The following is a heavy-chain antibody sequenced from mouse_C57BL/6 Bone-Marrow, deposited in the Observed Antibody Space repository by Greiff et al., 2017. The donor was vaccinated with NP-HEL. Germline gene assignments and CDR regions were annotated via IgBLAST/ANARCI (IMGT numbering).Heavy chain of an antibody. D-gene: IGHD2-1*01. CDR2: ISYSGSI. CDR3: ARDELLAWFAD. Sequence: EVQGVESGPGMVKPSQSLSLTCTVTGYSITSGYDWHCIRHSPGNLLEWMGYISYSGSINYTQSLKSRISITNDTSKNHFFLMLNSVTAEYTATYYCARDELLAWFADWGQGTLVTVSA. J-gene: IGHJ3*01. CDR1: GYSITSGYD. V-gene: IGHV3-1*01.